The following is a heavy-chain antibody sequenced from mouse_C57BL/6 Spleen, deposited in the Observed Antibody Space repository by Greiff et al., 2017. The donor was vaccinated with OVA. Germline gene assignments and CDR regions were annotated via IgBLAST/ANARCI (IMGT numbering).Heavy chain of an antibody. V-gene: IGHV1-69*01. CDR2: IDPSDSYT. CDR1: GYTFTSYW. Sequence: QVQLQQPGAELVMPGASVKLSCKASGYTFTSYWMHWVKQRPGQGLEWIVEIDPSDSYTNYNQKFKGKSTLTVDKSSSTAYMQLSSLTSEDSAVYYCARGGDGSSYVDAMDYWGQGTSVTVSS. CDR3: ARGGDGSSYVDAMDY. J-gene: IGHJ4*01. D-gene: IGHD1-1*01.